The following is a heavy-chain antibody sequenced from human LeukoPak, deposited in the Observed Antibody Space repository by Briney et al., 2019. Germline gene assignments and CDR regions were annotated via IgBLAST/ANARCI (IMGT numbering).Heavy chain of an antibody. CDR2: INPNSGGT. V-gene: IGHV1-2*04. J-gene: IGHJ4*02. D-gene: IGHD1-26*01. CDR3: AKLGVSGYFDY. Sequence: ASVKVSCKASGYTFTGYYMHWVRQAPGQGLEWMGWINPNSGGTNYAQKFQGWVTMTRDTSISTAYMELRSLRSDDTAVYYCAKLGVSGYFDYWGQGSLVTVSS. CDR1: GYTFTGYY.